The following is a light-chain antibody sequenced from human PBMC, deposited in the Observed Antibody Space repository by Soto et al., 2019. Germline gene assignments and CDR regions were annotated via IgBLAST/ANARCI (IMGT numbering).Light chain of an antibody. Sequence: EIVLTQSPATLSLSPGERATLSCRASQSVSSYLAWYQQKPGQAPRLLIYDASNRATGIPARFSGSGSGTDFTRTISSLETEDFADDYCQQRSNWPTVGGGTKVEIK. CDR3: QQRSNWPT. J-gene: IGKJ4*01. V-gene: IGKV3-11*01. CDR2: DAS. CDR1: QSVSSY.